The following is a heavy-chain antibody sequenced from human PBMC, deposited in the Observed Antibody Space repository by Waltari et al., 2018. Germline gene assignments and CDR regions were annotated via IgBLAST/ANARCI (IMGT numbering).Heavy chain of an antibody. V-gene: IGHV3-33*01. CDR3: ARAGDYQTPDY. CDR1: GFTFSSYG. D-gene: IGHD4-17*01. CDR2: IWYDGSNK. J-gene: IGHJ4*02. Sequence: QVQLVESGGGVVQPGRSLRLSCAASGFTFSSYGMHWVRQAPGKGLEWVAVIWYDGSNKYYADAVKGRFTISRDNSKNTLYLQMNSLRAEDTAVYYCARAGDYQTPDYWGQGTLVTVSS.